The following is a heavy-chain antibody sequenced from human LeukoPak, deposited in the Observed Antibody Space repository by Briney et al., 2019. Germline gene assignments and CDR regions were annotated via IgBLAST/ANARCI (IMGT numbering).Heavy chain of an antibody. CDR1: GGSISSGSYY. J-gene: IGHJ4*02. CDR3: ARGTSYCSGGSCYPKYYFDY. V-gene: IGHV4-61*02. CDR2: IYTSGST. D-gene: IGHD2-15*01. Sequence: PSQTLSLTCTVSGGSISSGSYYWSWIRQPAGKGLEWIGRIYTSGSTNYNPSLKSRVTISVDTSKNQFSLKLSSVTAADTAVYYCARGTSYCSGGSCYPKYYFDYWGQGTLVTVSS.